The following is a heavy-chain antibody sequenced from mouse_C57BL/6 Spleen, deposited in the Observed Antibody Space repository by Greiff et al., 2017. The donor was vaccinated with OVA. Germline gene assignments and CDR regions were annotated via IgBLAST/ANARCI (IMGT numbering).Heavy chain of an antibody. Sequence: VQLQQSGAELVRPGASVTLSCKASGYTFTDYEMHWVKQTPVHGLEWIGAIDPVTGGTAYNQKFKGKAILTADKSSSTAYMELRSLTSEDAAVDYCTNYYYMDDWGQGTTRTGSS. CDR3: TNYYYMDD. D-gene: IGHD1-1*01. CDR2: IDPVTGGT. V-gene: IGHV1-15*01. J-gene: IGHJ2*01. CDR1: GYTFTDYE.